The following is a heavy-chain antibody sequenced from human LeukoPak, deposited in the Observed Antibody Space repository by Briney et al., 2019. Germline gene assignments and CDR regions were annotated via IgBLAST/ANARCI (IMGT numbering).Heavy chain of an antibody. CDR2: MNPNSGNT. CDR3: ARGQTPRQARYWFDP. J-gene: IGHJ5*02. CDR1: GYTFTSYD. Sequence: GASVKVSCKASGYTFTSYDINWVRQATGQGLEWMGWMNPNSGNTGYAQKFQGRVTMTRNTSISRAYMELSSLRSEDTAVYYCARGQTPRQARYWFDPWGQGTLATVSS. V-gene: IGHV1-8*01.